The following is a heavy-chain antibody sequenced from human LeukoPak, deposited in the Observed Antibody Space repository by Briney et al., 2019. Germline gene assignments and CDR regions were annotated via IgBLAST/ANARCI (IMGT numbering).Heavy chain of an antibody. Sequence: GGSLRLSCAASGFTFSSYWMTWVRQAPGKGLEWVANIKQDGSEKYYVDSGKGRFTISRDNAKNSLYLQMNSLRAEDTAVYYCARGGLRIAAAVWGQGTLVTVSS. CDR1: GFTFSSYW. CDR3: ARGGLRIAAAV. D-gene: IGHD6-13*01. J-gene: IGHJ4*02. V-gene: IGHV3-7*01. CDR2: IKQDGSEK.